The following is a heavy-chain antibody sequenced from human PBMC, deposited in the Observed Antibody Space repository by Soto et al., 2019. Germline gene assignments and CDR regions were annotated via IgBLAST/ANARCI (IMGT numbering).Heavy chain of an antibody. V-gene: IGHV1-8*01. CDR1: GYTFTSYD. CDR2: MSPKTANT. J-gene: IGHJ4*02. D-gene: IGHD3-10*01. CDR3: GRSPSLFIDY. Sequence: ASVKVSCKASGYTFTSYDINWVRQTAGQGLEWMGWMSPKTANTGYAQKFQGRVTITRDTSASTAYMELSSLRSEDTAVYYCGRSPSLFIDYWGQGTLVTVSS.